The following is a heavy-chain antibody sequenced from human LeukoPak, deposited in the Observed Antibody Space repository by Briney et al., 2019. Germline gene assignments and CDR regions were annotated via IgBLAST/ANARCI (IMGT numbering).Heavy chain of an antibody. CDR1: GYTFTDYF. CDR3: ARLRGGVPAARDYYYYNMDV. CDR2: INAGNGNT. V-gene: IGHV1/OR15-3*02. J-gene: IGHJ6*03. D-gene: IGHD2-2*01. Sequence: GASVKVSCKASGYTFTDYFMNWMRQAPGQRLEWMGWINAGNGNTKYSQKLQGRVTITRDTSASTAYMQLSSLRSEDTAVYYCARLRGGVPAARDYYYYNMDVWGKGTTVTVSS.